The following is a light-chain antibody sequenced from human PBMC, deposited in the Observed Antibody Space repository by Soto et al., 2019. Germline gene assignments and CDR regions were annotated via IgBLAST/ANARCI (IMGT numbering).Light chain of an antibody. CDR3: AAWDDSLSDPWV. V-gene: IGLV1-47*01. Sequence: QSVLTQPPSASGTPGQRVTISCSGSSSNIGSNYVYWYQQLPGTAPKLLIYRNNQRPSGVPDRFSGSKSGTSASLAISGLRSEDEAHYYCAAWDDSLSDPWVFGGGTKLTVL. J-gene: IGLJ3*02. CDR1: SSNIGSNY. CDR2: RNN.